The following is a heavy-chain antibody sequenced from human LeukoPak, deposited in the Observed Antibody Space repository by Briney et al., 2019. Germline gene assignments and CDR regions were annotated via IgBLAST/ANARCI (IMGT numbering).Heavy chain of an antibody. V-gene: IGHV3-49*04. D-gene: IGHD2-2*02. CDR1: GFTFGDYA. CDR3: TRALIGYCSSTSCYNLEAHYYFDY. CDR2: IRSKAYGGTT. J-gene: IGHJ4*02. Sequence: GGSVRLSCTASGFTFGDYAMSWVRQAPGKGLEWVGFIRSKAYGGTTEYAASVKGRFTISRDDSKSIAYLQMNSLKTEDTAVYYCTRALIGYCSSTSCYNLEAHYYFDYWGQGTLVTVSS.